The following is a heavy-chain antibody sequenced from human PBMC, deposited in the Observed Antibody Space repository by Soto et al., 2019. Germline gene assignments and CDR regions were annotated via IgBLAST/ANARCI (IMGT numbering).Heavy chain of an antibody. CDR1: GYTFNAYY. CDR2: INPDTGGT. D-gene: IGHD1-26*01. Sequence: QVRLLQSGAEVKKSGASVKVSCKASGYTFNAYYIHWMRQARGQGLEWMGWINPDTGGTDYAQKFQGWVTMTRDTSITTAYMELASLKIDDTAVYYCARAIARDGISWYRGGYDSWGQGTLVTVS. CDR3: ARAIARDGISWYRGGYDS. J-gene: IGHJ4*02. V-gene: IGHV1-2*04.